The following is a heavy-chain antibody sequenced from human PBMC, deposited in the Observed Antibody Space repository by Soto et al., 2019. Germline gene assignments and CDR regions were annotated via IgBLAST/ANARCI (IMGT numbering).Heavy chain of an antibody. CDR2: INQDGSEK. CDR1: RFTFHSYW. Sequence: EVQLVDSGGGLVQPGGSLRLSCAASRFTFHSYWMSWVRQAPGKGLEWVANINQDGSEKFYVDSVKGRLTISRDNAKNSLYLQMTSLRDEDTAVYYCARDKGYLDYCGQGTLVTVSS. D-gene: IGHD2-2*01. CDR3: ARDKGYLDY. J-gene: IGHJ4*02. V-gene: IGHV3-7*01.